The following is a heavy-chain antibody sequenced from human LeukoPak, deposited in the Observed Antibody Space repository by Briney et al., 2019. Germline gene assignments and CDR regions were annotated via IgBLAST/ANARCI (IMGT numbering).Heavy chain of an antibody. CDR3: AGVVVAANYYYYMDV. CDR1: GGTFSSYA. CDR2: IIPIFGTA. D-gene: IGHD2-15*01. Sequence: GASVKVSCKASGGTFSSYAISWGRQAPGQGLEWMGGIIPIFGTANYAQKFQGRVTITTDESTSTAYMELSSLRSEDTAVYYCAGVVVAANYYYYMDVWGKGTTVTVSS. V-gene: IGHV1-69*05. J-gene: IGHJ6*03.